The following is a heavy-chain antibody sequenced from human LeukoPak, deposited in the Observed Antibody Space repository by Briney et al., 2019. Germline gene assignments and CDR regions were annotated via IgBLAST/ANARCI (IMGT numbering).Heavy chain of an antibody. CDR2: IYHSGST. CDR3: VRNSSGWFFDY. J-gene: IGHJ4*02. Sequence: SETLSLTCDVSGDSISSGYYWGWIRQSPGKGLEWIGSIYHSGSTTYNPSLKSRVTISAGTSKNQFSLKVRSVTAADTAVYYCVRNSSGWFFDYWGQGTLVTVSS. D-gene: IGHD6-19*01. V-gene: IGHV4-38-2*01. CDR1: GDSISSGYY.